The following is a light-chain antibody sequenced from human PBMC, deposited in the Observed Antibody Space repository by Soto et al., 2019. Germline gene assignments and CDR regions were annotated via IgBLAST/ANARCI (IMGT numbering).Light chain of an antibody. Sequence: DIQMTQSPSSLSASVGDRVTITCRASQNIRTYLIWYQQKPGKAPKPLICAASSLQSGVPSRFSGSGSGTDFTLTISSLQPEDFATYHCQQSYTTPYTFGQGTKLEIK. CDR2: AAS. CDR3: QQSYTTPYT. V-gene: IGKV1-39*01. CDR1: QNIRTY. J-gene: IGKJ2*01.